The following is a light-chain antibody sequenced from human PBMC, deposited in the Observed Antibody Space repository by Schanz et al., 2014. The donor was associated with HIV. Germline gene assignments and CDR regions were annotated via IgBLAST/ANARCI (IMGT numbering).Light chain of an antibody. J-gene: IGKJ1*01. CDR2: QAS. CDR1: QYISHW. CDR3: QQYNTRVT. V-gene: IGKV1-5*03. Sequence: DIQMTQSPSTLSASVGDGVTLTCRASQYISHWLAWYQQKPGQAPHLLIYQASTLQTGVSSRFSGSGSGTEFTLTITSLQPDDFASYFCQQYNTRVTFGPGTRVEIK.